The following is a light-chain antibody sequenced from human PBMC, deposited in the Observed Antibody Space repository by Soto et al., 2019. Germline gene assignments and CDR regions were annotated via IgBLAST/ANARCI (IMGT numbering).Light chain of an antibody. CDR3: AVWDVSLNGRV. CDR2: RSN. CDR1: SSNVGWTT. V-gene: IGLV1-44*01. J-gene: IGLJ2*01. Sequence: QSVVTQPPSASGTPGQRVTISCSGSSSNVGWTTVNWYQQLPGMAPKLLIYRSNQRSAGVPDRFSGSQSGTSASLAIGGLQSEDEADYYCAVWDVSLNGRVFGGGTKLTVL.